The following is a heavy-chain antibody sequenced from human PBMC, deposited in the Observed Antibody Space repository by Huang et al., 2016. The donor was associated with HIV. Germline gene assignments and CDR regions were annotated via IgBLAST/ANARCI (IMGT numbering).Heavy chain of an antibody. V-gene: IGHV1-69*13. Sequence: QVQLVQSGAEVRKPGSSVKVSCRASGGSFNNFGINWVRQAPGQGLEWMGGIIPRLGTRNCAQRFKDRVTITADETTGVVHLEVTSLRSDDTAVYFCAKRGGAWGSPYAFDLWGPGTMVTVSS. CDR3: AKRGGAWGSPYAFDL. D-gene: IGHD3-16*01. CDR2: IIPRLGTR. J-gene: IGHJ3*01. CDR1: GGSFNNFG.